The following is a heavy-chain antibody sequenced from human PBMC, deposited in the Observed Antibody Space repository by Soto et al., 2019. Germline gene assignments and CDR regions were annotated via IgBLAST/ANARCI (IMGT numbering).Heavy chain of an antibody. J-gene: IGHJ4*02. V-gene: IGHV4-38-2*01. CDR1: GYFMTNGNY. CDR2: INHSGST. D-gene: IGHD3-22*01. Sequence: SETLSLTCAVSGYFMTNGNYWGWIRQSPGKGLEWIGDINHSGSTNYNPSLKSRVTISVDTSKNQFSLKLSSVTAADTAVYYCARGHDSSGYLTPDYWGQGTLVTVSS. CDR3: ARGHDSSGYLTPDY.